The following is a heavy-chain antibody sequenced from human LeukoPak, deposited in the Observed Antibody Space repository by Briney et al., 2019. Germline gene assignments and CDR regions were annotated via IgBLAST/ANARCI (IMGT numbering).Heavy chain of an antibody. Sequence: PSETLSLTCTVFGGSISSYYWSWIRQPPGKGLEWIGYIYYSGSTYYNPSLKSRVTISVDTSKNQFSLKLSSVTAADTAVYYCARGPYYYDSSGPYFDYWGQGTLVTVSS. CDR3: ARGPYYYDSSGPYFDY. CDR1: GGSISSYY. CDR2: IYYSGST. V-gene: IGHV4-59*12. D-gene: IGHD3-22*01. J-gene: IGHJ4*02.